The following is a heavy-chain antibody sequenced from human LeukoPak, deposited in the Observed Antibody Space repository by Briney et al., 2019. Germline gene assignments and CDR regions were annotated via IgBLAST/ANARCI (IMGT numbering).Heavy chain of an antibody. CDR1: GFTFNNYW. CDR3: ARTYYDFWSGPDAFDI. D-gene: IGHD3-3*01. J-gene: IGHJ3*02. V-gene: IGHV3-74*01. Sequence: GGSLRLSCAASGFTFNNYWMNWVRQAPEKGLVGVSRINSDGSSTNYVESVKGRFTISRDNAKNTLYLQMNSLRAEDTAVYYCARTYYDFWSGPDAFDIWGQGTMVTVSS. CDR2: INSDGSST.